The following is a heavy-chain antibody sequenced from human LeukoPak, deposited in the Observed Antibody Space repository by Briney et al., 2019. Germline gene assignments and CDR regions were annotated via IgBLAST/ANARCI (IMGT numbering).Heavy chain of an antibody. J-gene: IGHJ5*02. V-gene: IGHV4-30-2*01. Sequence: SETLSLTCTLSGYSISSGGYYWSWIRQPPGKGLEWIGYIDHSGSTYYNPSLKSRVTISVDRSKNQFSLKLSSVTAADTAVYYCARGKYIVGSSWASSGTNWFDPWGQGTLVTVSS. D-gene: IGHD6-13*01. CDR1: GYSISSGGYY. CDR3: ARGKYIVGSSWASSGTNWFDP. CDR2: IDHSGST.